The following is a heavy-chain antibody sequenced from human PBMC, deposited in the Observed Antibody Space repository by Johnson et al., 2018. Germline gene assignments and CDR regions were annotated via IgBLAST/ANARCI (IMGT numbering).Heavy chain of an antibody. J-gene: IGHJ3*02. Sequence: QVQLVQSGGGLVTPGGSLRLSCAASGFTFSDYYMSWIRQAPGRGLEWVSYISGSVSTKYYADSVKGRFTISRDNAKNSLWLEMNSRRAEETAVYSCARGECSGGSCHSHDAFDIWGQGTVVTVSS. CDR3: ARGECSGGSCHSHDAFDI. CDR1: GFTFSDYY. V-gene: IGHV3-11*01. CDR2: ISGSVSTK. D-gene: IGHD2-15*01.